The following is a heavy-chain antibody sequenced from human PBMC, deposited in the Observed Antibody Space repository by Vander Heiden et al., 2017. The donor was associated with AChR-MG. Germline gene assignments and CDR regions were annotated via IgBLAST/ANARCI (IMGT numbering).Heavy chain of an antibody. D-gene: IGHD2-21*02. Sequence: QVQLVESGGGVVQPGGSLRPSCAVAGSSFRTYGMHWVRQAPGKGLEWLAVVSSDGGTKFYADSVRDRFAISRDNPKSTLFLQMNSLRAEDTAVYYCAKMGGDPGDGVDYWGQGTLVSVSS. CDR1: GSSFRTYG. CDR2: VSSDGGTK. J-gene: IGHJ4*02. CDR3: AKMGGDPGDGVDY. V-gene: IGHV3-30*18.